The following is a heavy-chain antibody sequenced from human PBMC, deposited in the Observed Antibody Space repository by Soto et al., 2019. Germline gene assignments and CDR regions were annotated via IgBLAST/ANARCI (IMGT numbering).Heavy chain of an antibody. CDR3: AKAGCSSTSCQYYYYGMDV. CDR2: ISYDGSNK. D-gene: IGHD2-2*01. Sequence: QVQLVESGGGVVQPGRSLRLSCAASGFTFSSYGMHWVRQAPGKGLEWVAVISYDGSNKYYADSVKGRFTISRDNSKNTLYLQMNSLRAKDTAVYYCAKAGCSSTSCQYYYYGMDVWGQGTTVTVSS. CDR1: GFTFSSYG. V-gene: IGHV3-30*18. J-gene: IGHJ6*02.